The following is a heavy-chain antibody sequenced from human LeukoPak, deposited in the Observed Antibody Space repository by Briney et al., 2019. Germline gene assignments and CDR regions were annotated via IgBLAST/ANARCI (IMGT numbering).Heavy chain of an antibody. V-gene: IGHV3-30-3*01. J-gene: IGHJ6*04. Sequence: GGSLRLSCAASGFTFSSYAMHWVRQAPGKGLEWVAVISYDGSNKYYADSVKGRFTISRDNSKNTLYLQMNSLRAEDTAVYYCARDGEATMVRGVMDVWGKGTTVTVSS. CDR2: ISYDGSNK. D-gene: IGHD3-10*01. CDR3: ARDGEATMVRGVMDV. CDR1: GFTFSSYA.